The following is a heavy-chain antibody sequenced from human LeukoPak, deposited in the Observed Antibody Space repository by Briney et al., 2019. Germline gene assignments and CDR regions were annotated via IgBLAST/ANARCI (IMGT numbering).Heavy chain of an antibody. J-gene: IGHJ4*02. Sequence: GRSLRLSCAASGFTFSSYAMHWARQASGKGLEWVAVISYDGSNKYYADSVKGRFTISRDNSKNTLYLQMNSLRAEDTAVYYCARSRLRDEQWLVPMVYWGQGTLVTVSS. V-gene: IGHV3-30-3*01. CDR2: ISYDGSNK. D-gene: IGHD6-19*01. CDR3: ARSRLRDEQWLVPMVY. CDR1: GFTFSSYA.